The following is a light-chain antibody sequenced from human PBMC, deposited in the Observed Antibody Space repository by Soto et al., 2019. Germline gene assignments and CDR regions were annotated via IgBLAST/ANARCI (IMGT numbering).Light chain of an antibody. CDR3: QQDDSYTWR. Sequence: LRIIHAACPLSACVVDVVIINSRASQRISYWLAWYQQKPGKAPKFLIYDVSTLESGVPSRFSGSGSGTEFTLTISSLQPDDFATYFCQQDDSYTWRFGQGTKVDIK. V-gene: IGKV1-5*01. CDR1: QRISYW. CDR2: DVS. J-gene: IGKJ1*01.